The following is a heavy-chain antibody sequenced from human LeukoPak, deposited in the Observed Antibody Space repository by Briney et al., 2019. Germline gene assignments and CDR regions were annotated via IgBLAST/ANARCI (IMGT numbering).Heavy chain of an antibody. J-gene: IGHJ4*02. CDR1: GGTFSSYA. CDR3: ASSTFHIVVVPAAIQPDFDY. V-gene: IGHV1-69*13. CDR2: IIPIFGTA. D-gene: IGHD2-2*01. Sequence: SVKVSCKASGGTFSSYAISWVRQAPGQGLEWMGGIIPIFGTANYAQKFQSRVTITADESTSTAYMELSSLRSEDTAVYYCASSTFHIVVVPAAIQPDFDYWGQGTLVTVSS.